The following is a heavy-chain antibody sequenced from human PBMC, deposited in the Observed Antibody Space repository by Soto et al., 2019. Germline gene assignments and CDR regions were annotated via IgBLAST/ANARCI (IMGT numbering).Heavy chain of an antibody. J-gene: IGHJ2*01. D-gene: IGHD6-19*01. CDR3: AQTLGLAVAGPGRFDL. CDR2: IIPMFGTA. Sequence: QVQLVQSGSEVKKPGSSVKVSCRASGGTFSSYAISWVRQAPGQGPEWMEGIIPMFGTAKYAQKFQGRVTITSDESTSTAYMELRSLRSEDTAVYYCAQTLGLAVAGPGRFDLWGRGTLVTVSS. V-gene: IGHV1-69*05. CDR1: GGTFSSYA.